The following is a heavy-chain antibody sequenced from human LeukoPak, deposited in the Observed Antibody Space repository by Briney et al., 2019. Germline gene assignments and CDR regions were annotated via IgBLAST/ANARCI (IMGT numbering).Heavy chain of an antibody. CDR2: IYYSGST. Sequence: SETLSLTCTVSGGSISSSSYYWGWIRQPPGKGLEWIGSIYYSGSTNYNPSLKSRVTISVDTSKNQFSLKLSSVTAADTAVYYCASRAWDENYFDYWGQGTLVTVSS. CDR3: ASRAWDENYFDY. V-gene: IGHV4-39*07. D-gene: IGHD1-26*01. J-gene: IGHJ4*02. CDR1: GGSISSSSYY.